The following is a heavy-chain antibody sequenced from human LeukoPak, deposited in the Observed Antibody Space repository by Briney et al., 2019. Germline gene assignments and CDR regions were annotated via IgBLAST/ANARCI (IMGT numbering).Heavy chain of an antibody. J-gene: IGHJ4*02. CDR2: TYSGGNT. V-gene: IGHV3-53*01. CDR3: ARDQVDTVH. CDR1: GFTVSNNY. Sequence: GGSLRLSCAASGFTVSNNYMSWVRQAPGKGLEWVSVTYSGGNTYYADSVKGRFTISRDNSKDTLYLQMNSLRVEDTAVYYCARDQVDTVHWGQGTLVTVSS. D-gene: IGHD5-18*01.